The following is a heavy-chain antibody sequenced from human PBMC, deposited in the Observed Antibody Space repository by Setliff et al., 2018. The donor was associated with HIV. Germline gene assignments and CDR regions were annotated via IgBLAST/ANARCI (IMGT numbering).Heavy chain of an antibody. V-gene: IGHV3-30*18. CDR1: GFTFSNYG. Sequence: GGSLRLSCGASGFTFSNYGMHWVRRAPGKGLEWVASISYHEKDTFYADSVKGRFTISRDNSKNMLYLQMNSLTTEDTAVYYCTEPTTVVTSYYFDSWGQGTQVTVSS. CDR2: ISYHEKDT. J-gene: IGHJ4*02. D-gene: IGHD4-17*01. CDR3: TEPTTVVTSYYFDS.